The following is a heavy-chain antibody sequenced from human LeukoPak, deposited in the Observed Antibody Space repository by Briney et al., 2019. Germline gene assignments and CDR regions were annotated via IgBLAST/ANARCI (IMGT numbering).Heavy chain of an antibody. J-gene: IGHJ5*02. D-gene: IGHD3-22*01. V-gene: IGHV1-69*04. Sequence: ASVKVSCKASGGTFSSYAISWVRQAPGQGLEWMGRIIPILGIANYAQKFQGRVTITADKSTSTAYMELSSLRSEDAAVYYCARCFSGYYDSSGYYGWFDPWGQGTLVTVSS. CDR3: ARCFSGYYDSSGYYGWFDP. CDR1: GGTFSSYA. CDR2: IIPILGIA.